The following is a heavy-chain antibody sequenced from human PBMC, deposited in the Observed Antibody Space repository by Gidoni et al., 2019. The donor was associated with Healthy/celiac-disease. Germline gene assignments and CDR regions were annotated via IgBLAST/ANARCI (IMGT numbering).Heavy chain of an antibody. CDR3: AKDAYLGYCSSTSCYTDMPYYYYGMDV. CDR2: ISYDGSNK. CDR1: GFTFSSYG. J-gene: IGHJ6*02. Sequence: QVQLVESGGGVVQPGRSLRLSCAASGFTFSSYGMHWVRQGPGRGLEGVAVISYDGSNKYYADSVKGRFTISRDNSKNTLYLQMNSLRAEDTAVYYCAKDAYLGYCSSTSCYTDMPYYYYGMDVWGQGTTVTVSS. D-gene: IGHD2-2*02. V-gene: IGHV3-30*18.